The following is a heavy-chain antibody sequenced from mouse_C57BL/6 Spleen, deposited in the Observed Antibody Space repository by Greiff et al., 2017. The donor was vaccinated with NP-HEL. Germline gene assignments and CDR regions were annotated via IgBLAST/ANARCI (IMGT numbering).Heavy chain of an antibody. J-gene: IGHJ1*03. D-gene: IGHD2-4*01. V-gene: IGHV1-76*01. CDR1: GYTFTDYY. Sequence: QVQLKQSGAELVRPGASVKLSCKASGYTFTDYYINWVKQRPGQGLEWIARIYPGSGNTYYNEKFKGKATLTAEKSSSTAYMQLSSLTSEDSAVYFCAREGAYYDYDYWYFDVWGTGTTVTVSS. CDR3: AREGAYYDYDYWYFDV. CDR2: IYPGSGNT.